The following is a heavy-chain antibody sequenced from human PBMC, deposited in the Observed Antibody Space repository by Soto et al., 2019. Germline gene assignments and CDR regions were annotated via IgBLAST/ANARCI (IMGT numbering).Heavy chain of an antibody. CDR3: ARRYSSSSREDYYYGMDV. CDR2: INSDGSGT. D-gene: IGHD6-6*01. V-gene: IGHV3-74*01. Sequence: GGSLRLSCAASGFTFSNYWMHWVRQAPGKGLVWVSRINSDGSGTSYADSVKGRFTISRDNAKNTLYLQMNSLRAEDTAVYYCARRYSSSSREDYYYGMDVWGQGTTVTVSS. CDR1: GFTFSNYW. J-gene: IGHJ6*02.